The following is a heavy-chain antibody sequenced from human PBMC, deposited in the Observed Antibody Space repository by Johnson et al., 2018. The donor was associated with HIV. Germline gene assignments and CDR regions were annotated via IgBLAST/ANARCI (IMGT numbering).Heavy chain of an antibody. CDR2: ISYDGSNK. D-gene: IGHD3-22*01. Sequence: VQLVESGGGVVQPGRSLRLSCAASGFTFTFYAMHWVRQAPGKGLEWVAVISYDGSNKYYADSVKGRFTISRDNSKNTLYLQMNSLRAEDTAVYYCAREGNYYDSSSHAVDIWGQGTMVTVSS. CDR1: GFTFTFYA. J-gene: IGHJ3*02. V-gene: IGHV3-30-3*01. CDR3: AREGNYYDSSSHAVDI.